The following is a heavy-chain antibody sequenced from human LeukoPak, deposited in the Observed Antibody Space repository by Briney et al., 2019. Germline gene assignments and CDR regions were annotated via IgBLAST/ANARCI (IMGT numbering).Heavy chain of an antibody. V-gene: IGHV4-34*01. CDR3: ARVGGYCSGGSCYPLDY. J-gene: IGHJ4*02. CDR1: GGSFSGYY. CDR2: INHSGST. D-gene: IGHD2-15*01. Sequence: PSETLSLTCAVYGGSFSGYYWSWIRQPPGKGLEWIGEINHSGSTNYNPSLKSRVTISVDTSKNQFSLKLSSVTAADTAVYYCARVGGYCSGGSCYPLDYWGQGTLVTVSS.